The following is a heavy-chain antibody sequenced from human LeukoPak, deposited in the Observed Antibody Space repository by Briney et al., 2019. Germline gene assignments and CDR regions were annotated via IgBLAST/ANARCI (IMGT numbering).Heavy chain of an antibody. V-gene: IGHV4-61*09. CDR3: VREEALGSGSFDY. J-gene: IGHJ4*02. CDR1: GGSITSGSYY. Sequence: PSETLSLTCTVSGGSITSGSYYWSWIRQPAGKGLEWIGHIYTSGSTNYNPSLKSRVTISVDTSKNQFSLKLTSVTAADTAVYFCVREEALGSGSFDYWGQGTLVTVSS. D-gene: IGHD1-26*01. CDR2: IYTSGST.